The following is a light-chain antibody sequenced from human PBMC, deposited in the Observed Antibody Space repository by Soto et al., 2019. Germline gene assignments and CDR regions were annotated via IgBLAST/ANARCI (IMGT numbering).Light chain of an antibody. J-gene: IGKJ1*01. V-gene: IGKV3-15*01. CDR3: QQYSDWPWT. CDR2: GAS. CDR1: QNISNR. Sequence: EILMTQSPGTLYVSPGERATLSCRASQNISNRLAWYQQKPGQTPRLLIYGASTRATDIPSRFSGGGSGTEFTLTISSLQSDDLSVYYCQQYSDWPWTFGQGTKVELK.